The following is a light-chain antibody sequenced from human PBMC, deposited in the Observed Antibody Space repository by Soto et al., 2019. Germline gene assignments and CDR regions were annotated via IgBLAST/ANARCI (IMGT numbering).Light chain of an antibody. CDR1: QSVSRF. V-gene: IGKV3-11*01. Sequence: EIVLTQSPATLSLSPGERATLSCRASQSVSRFLAWYHQKPGQAPRLLIYDASNRATGIPARFSGSGSGTDFTLTSSSLEPEDFAVYYCQQRSRWPLTFGGGTKVEIK. J-gene: IGKJ4*01. CDR2: DAS. CDR3: QQRSRWPLT.